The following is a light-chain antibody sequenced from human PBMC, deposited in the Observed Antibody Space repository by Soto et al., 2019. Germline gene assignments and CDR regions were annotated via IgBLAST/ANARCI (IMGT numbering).Light chain of an antibody. V-gene: IGKV3-20*01. J-gene: IGKJ2*01. Sequence: EIVLTQSPGTLSLSPGERATLSCRASQNVSSNSLDWYQQKPGQAPRLLIFGASSRATGIQDRFSGSGSGKDFTLTINRLEAEDFAVYYCQQFGSSPQSFGQGTMLEIK. CDR2: GAS. CDR1: QNVSSNS. CDR3: QQFGSSPQS.